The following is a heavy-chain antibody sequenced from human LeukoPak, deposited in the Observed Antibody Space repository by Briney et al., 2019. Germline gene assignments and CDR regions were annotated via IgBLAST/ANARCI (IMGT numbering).Heavy chain of an antibody. CDR2: SYSGGST. V-gene: IGHV3-53*01. CDR1: GFTVSSNY. CDR3: ARVLSGRGSLYSYSSYMDV. Sequence: GGSLRLSCAASGFTVSSNYMSWVRQAPGKGLEWGSVSYSGGSTYYADSVKGRFTISRDNSKNTLYLQMNSLRAADTAVYYCARVLSGRGSLYSYSSYMDVWGKGTTVTISS. D-gene: IGHD2-15*01. J-gene: IGHJ6*03.